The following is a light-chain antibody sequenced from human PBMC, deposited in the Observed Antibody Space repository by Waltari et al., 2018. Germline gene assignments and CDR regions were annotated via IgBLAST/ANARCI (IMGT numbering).Light chain of an antibody. Sequence: EVVLTQSPGTVSLCPGVRATLSCRASQSVGKYLAWYQQKPGQAPRLLIYHASTRAPGIPDRFSGSGSGTDFSLTISRLEPEDFAVYYCQKYDSLPATFGQGTKVEIK. CDR2: HAS. J-gene: IGKJ1*01. CDR1: QSVGKY. V-gene: IGKV3-20*01. CDR3: QKYDSLPAT.